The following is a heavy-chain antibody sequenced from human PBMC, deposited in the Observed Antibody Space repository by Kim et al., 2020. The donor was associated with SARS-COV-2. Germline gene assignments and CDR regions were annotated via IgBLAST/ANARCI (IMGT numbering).Heavy chain of an antibody. CDR1: GHSLTELS. V-gene: IGHV1-24*01. D-gene: IGHD2-15*01. Sequence: ASVKVSCKVSGHSLTELSMNWVRQIPGKGLEWMGGFDPGDGIKVFARRFQGRVTLTEDSSTNTAFMELSSLGSGDTAIYYCATTVAVTPGLHISPFDYWGQGTLVTVSS. CDR3: ATTVAVTPGLHISPFDY. CDR2: FDPGDGIK. J-gene: IGHJ4*02.